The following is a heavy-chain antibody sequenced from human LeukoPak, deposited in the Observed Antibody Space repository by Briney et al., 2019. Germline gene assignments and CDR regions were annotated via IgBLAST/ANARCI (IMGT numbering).Heavy chain of an antibody. CDR3: ARTNHYDWFDP. V-gene: IGHV4-39*07. CDR2: IYYSGST. Sequence: SETLSLTCTVSGGSISSSSYYWGWIRQPPGKGLEWIGSIYYSGSTYYNPSLKSRVTISVDTSKNQFSLKLSSVTAADTAVYYCARTNHYDWFDPWGQGTLVTVSS. D-gene: IGHD1-14*01. J-gene: IGHJ5*02. CDR1: GGSISSSSYY.